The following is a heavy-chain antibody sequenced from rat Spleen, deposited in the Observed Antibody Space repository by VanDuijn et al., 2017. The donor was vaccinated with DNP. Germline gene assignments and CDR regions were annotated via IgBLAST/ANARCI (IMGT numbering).Heavy chain of an antibody. CDR3: ARPHYYSSGGFAY. CDR2: ISYDGADN. Sequence: EVQLVESGGGFVQPGRSLKLSCAASGFTFSDYYMAWVRQAPTKGLEWVAYISYDGADNYNGDSVKGRFTISRDNAKSTLYLQMNSLTSEDMATYYCARPHYYSSGGFAYWGQGTLVTVSS. D-gene: IGHD1-1*01. V-gene: IGHV5-22*01. J-gene: IGHJ3*01. CDR1: GFTFSDYY.